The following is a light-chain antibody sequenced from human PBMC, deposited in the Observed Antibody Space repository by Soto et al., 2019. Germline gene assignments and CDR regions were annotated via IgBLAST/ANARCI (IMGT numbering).Light chain of an antibody. CDR1: SSDVGGYNY. V-gene: IGLV2-14*01. CDR2: DVS. Sequence: QSVLTQPASVSGSPGQSITISCTGTSSDVGGYNYVSWYQQHPGKAPRLMIYDVSNRPSGVSNRFSGSKSGNTASLTISGLQAEDEAHYYCSSYISSSTLVFGGGTQLTVL. J-gene: IGLJ2*01. CDR3: SSYISSSTLV.